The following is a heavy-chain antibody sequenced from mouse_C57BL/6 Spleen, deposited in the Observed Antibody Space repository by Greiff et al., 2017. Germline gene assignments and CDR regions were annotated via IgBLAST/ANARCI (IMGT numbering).Heavy chain of an antibody. CDR3: ARWGTTVVATFDY. D-gene: IGHD1-1*01. V-gene: IGHV1-55*01. CDR2: IYPGSGST. J-gene: IGHJ2*01. Sequence: QVQLKQPGAELVKPGASVTMSCKASGYTFTSYWITWVKQRPGQGLEWIGDIYPGSGSTNYNEKFKSKATLTVDTSSSTAYMQLSSLTSEYSAVYYCARWGTTVVATFDYWGQGTTLTVSS. CDR1: GYTFTSYW.